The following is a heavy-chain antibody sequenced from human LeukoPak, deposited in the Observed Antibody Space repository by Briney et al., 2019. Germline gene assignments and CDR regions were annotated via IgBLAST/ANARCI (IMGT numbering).Heavy chain of an antibody. CDR2: ISRSGGST. V-gene: IGHV3-23*01. Sequence: GGSLRLSCAASGLTFSSYAMTWVRQAPGKGLEWVSAISRSGGSTNYADSVKGRFTISRDNSKNSVYLQMNSLRAEDTAVYYCARDTDDFQGLDIWGQGTRVTVSS. J-gene: IGHJ3*02. CDR1: GLTFSSYA. D-gene: IGHD3-3*01. CDR3: ARDTDDFQGLDI.